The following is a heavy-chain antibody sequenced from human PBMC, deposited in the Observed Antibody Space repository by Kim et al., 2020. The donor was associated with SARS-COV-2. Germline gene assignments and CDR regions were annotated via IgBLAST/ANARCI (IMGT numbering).Heavy chain of an antibody. D-gene: IGHD3-3*01. V-gene: IGHV3-64D*09. Sequence: YYADSVKGRYTISRDNYKDTQYLQMSSVRPEDTAVYYCALIIHRSTEIDYWGQGTLVTVSS. CDR3: ALIIHRSTEIDY. J-gene: IGHJ4*02.